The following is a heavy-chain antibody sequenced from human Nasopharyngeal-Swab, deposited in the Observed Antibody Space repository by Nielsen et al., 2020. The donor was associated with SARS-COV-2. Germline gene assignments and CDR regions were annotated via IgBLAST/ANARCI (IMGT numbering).Heavy chain of an antibody. V-gene: IGHV3-30*18. J-gene: IGHJ6*02. CDR2: ISYDGINK. D-gene: IGHD3-3*01. CDR3: AKEGPGMFGVVGLDV. Sequence: GESLKTSCTASGFIFSNYGMHWVRQAPGKGLEWVAVISYDGINKYNADSVKGRFTISRDNSKDTLYLQMNSLRPEDTAVYTCAKEGPGMFGVVGLDVWGQGTTVTVSS. CDR1: GFIFSNYG.